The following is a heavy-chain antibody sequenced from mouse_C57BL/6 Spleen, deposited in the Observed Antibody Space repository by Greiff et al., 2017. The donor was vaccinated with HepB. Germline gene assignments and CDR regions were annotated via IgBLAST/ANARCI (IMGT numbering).Heavy chain of an antibody. CDR3: ARDDYDSFDY. J-gene: IGHJ2*01. V-gene: IGHV1-80*01. Sequence: QVHVKQSGAELVKPGASVKISCKASGYAFSSYWMNWVKQRPGKGLEWIGQIYPGDGDTNYNGKFKGKATLTADKSSSTAYMQLSSLTSEDSAVYFCARDDYDSFDYWGQGTTLTVSS. CDR2: IYPGDGDT. CDR1: GYAFSSYW. D-gene: IGHD2-4*01.